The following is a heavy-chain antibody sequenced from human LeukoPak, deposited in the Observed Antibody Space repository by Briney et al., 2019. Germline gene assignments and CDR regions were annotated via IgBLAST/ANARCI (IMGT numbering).Heavy chain of an antibody. CDR2: IYTSGSN. Sequence: PSETLSLTCTVSGGSISSGSYYWSWIRQPAGKGLEWIGRIYTSGSNNYNPSLKSRVTISVDTSKNQFSLMLSSVTAADTAVYYCAREADTAMVPRVDYWGQGTLVTVSS. CDR3: AREADTAMVPRVDY. D-gene: IGHD5-18*01. CDR1: GGSISSGSYY. V-gene: IGHV4-61*02. J-gene: IGHJ4*02.